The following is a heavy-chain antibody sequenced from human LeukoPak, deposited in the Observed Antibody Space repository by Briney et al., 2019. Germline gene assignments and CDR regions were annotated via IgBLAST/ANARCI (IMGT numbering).Heavy chain of an antibody. V-gene: IGHV5-51*01. J-gene: IGHJ6*03. CDR3: ARRYSSFENPYYYYMDV. CDR1: GYSFTSYW. CDR2: IYPGDSDT. D-gene: IGHD6-13*01. Sequence: GESLKISCKGSGYSFTSYWIGWVRQMPGKGLEWMGIIYPGDSDTRYSPSFQGQVTTSADKSISTAYLQWSSLKASDTAMYYCARRYSSFENPYYYYMDVWGKGTTVTVSS.